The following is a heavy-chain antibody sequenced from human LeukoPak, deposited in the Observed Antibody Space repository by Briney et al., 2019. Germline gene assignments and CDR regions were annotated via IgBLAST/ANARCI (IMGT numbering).Heavy chain of an antibody. D-gene: IGHD3-22*01. J-gene: IGHJ4*02. CDR2: ISYDGSNK. V-gene: IGHV3-30*18. Sequence: PGGSLRLSCAASGFTFSSYGMHWVRQAPGKGLEWVAVISYDGSNKYYADSVKGRFTISRDNSKNTLYLQMNSLRAEDTAVYYCAKEGPPARYYDSSGYPTKYYFDYWGQGTLVTVSS. CDR1: GFTFSSYG. CDR3: AKEGPPARYYDSSGYPTKYYFDY.